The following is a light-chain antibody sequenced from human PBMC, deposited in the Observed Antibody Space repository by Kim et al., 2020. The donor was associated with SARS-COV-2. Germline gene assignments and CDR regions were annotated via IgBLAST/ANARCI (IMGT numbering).Light chain of an antibody. CDR1: RSLVHSDGNTY. CDR3: GQSTQWPGT. V-gene: IGKV2-30*02. CDR2: KAS. J-gene: IGKJ4*01. Sequence: PDSTSCRCSRSLVHSDGNTYLSWFQLRLGQSARRLIYKASNGDSGVPDRISGSGSGTDFTLKMSRVEAEDVGVYYCGQSTQWPGTFGGGTKVDI.